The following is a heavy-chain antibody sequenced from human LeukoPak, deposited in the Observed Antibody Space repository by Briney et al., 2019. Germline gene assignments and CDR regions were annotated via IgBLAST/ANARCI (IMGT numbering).Heavy chain of an antibody. Sequence: SETLSLTCTVSGGSISSYYWSWIRQPPGKGLEWIGYIYSSGSPNFNPSLKSRVTISVDTSRNQFYLKLSSVTAADTAVYFCARDSSSWYHNWFDPWGQGTLVTVSS. V-gene: IGHV4-59*01. CDR3: ARDSSSWYHNWFDP. J-gene: IGHJ5*02. CDR1: GGSISSYY. D-gene: IGHD6-13*01. CDR2: IYSSGSP.